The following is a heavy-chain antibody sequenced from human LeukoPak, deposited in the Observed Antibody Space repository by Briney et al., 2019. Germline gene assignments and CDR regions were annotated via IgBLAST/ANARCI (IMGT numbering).Heavy chain of an antibody. J-gene: IGHJ6*02. D-gene: IGHD6-19*01. CDR2: IYYSGST. V-gene: IGHV4-59*01. CDR1: GGSISSYY. CDR3: ARESIAVAGPYYYYYGMDV. Sequence: SETLSLTCTVSGGSISSYYWSWIRQPPGKGLEWIGYIYYSGSTNYNPSLKSRVTISVDTSKNQFSLKLSSVTAADTAVNYCARESIAVAGPYYYYYGMDVWGQGTTVTVSS.